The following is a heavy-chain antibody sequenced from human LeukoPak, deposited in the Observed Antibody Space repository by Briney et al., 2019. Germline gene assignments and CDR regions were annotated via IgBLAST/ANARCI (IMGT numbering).Heavy chain of an antibody. CDR1: GGSISSYY. J-gene: IGHJ4*02. CDR2: IYYSGST. Sequence: SETLSLTCTVSGGSISSYYWSWIRQPPEKGLEWIGSIYYSGSTYYNPSLKSRVTISVDTSKNQFSLKLSSVTAADTAVYYCARDPLDYSSGYLSWGQGSLVTVSS. V-gene: IGHV4-39*07. CDR3: ARDPLDYSSGYLS. D-gene: IGHD6-19*01.